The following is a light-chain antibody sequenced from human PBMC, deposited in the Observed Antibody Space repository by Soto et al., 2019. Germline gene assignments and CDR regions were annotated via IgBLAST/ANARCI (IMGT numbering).Light chain of an antibody. CDR3: QQYGTSPPWT. CDR2: LAS. CDR1: ERVSASY. V-gene: IGKV3-20*01. Sequence: EVVLTQSPDTLSLSPGDRATLSCRASERVSASYIAWYQQKPGQAPRLLIYLASSRATGIPDRFSGSGSGTDFTLAICRLEPEDFAVYFCQQYGTSPPWTFGPGTKVEIK. J-gene: IGKJ1*01.